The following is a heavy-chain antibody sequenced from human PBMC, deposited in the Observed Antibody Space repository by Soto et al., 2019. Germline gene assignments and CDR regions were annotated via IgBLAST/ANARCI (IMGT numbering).Heavy chain of an antibody. V-gene: IGHV1-69*13. CDR3: ARGWQYGPADY. Sequence: SVKVSCKXSGGTFSSYAISWVRQAPGQGLEWMGGIIPIFGTANYAQKFQGRVTITADESTSTAYMELSSLRSEDTAVYYCARGWQYGPADYWGQGTRGTVSS. CDR1: GGTFSSYA. D-gene: IGHD2-8*01. J-gene: IGHJ4*02. CDR2: IIPIFGTA.